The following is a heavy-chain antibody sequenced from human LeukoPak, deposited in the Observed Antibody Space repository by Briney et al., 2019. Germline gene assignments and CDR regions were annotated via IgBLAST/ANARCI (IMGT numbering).Heavy chain of an antibody. Sequence: GGSLRLPCAASGFTFSSYAMSWVRQAPGKGLEWVSGISASGGVTYSAESVRGRFTTSRDNSKNTLYLQMNSLRVDDTAAYYCATISGSFEYLDYWGQGTLVTVSS. CDR2: ISASGGVT. CDR3: ATISGSFEYLDY. V-gene: IGHV3-23*01. CDR1: GFTFSSYA. J-gene: IGHJ4*02. D-gene: IGHD1-26*01.